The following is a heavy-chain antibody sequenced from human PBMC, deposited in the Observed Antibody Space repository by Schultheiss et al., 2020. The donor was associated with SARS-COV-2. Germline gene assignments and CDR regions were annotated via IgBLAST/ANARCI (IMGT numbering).Heavy chain of an antibody. CDR2: ISYDGSNK. CDR1: GFTFSTYG. CDR3: TTDLLQQLGRYYYYGMDV. V-gene: IGHV3-30*03. Sequence: GGSLRLSCAASGFTFSTYGMHWVRQAPGKGLEWVAVISYDGSNKYYADSVKGRFTISRDNAKNTLYLQMNSLKTEDTAVYYCTTDLLQQLGRYYYYGMDVWGQGTTVTVSS. D-gene: IGHD6-13*01. J-gene: IGHJ6*02.